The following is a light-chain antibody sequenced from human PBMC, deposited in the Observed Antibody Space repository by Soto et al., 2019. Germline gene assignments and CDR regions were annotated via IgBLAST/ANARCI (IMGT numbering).Light chain of an antibody. Sequence: DIQMTQPPSTLSASIGDRVTITCRASQSTTAWLAWYQQKPGKAPKLLIYKTSSLESGVPSRFSGSGSGTEFTLTISSLQPDDFATYYCQQYNPYSYSFGQGTKLEIK. J-gene: IGKJ2*03. V-gene: IGKV1-5*03. CDR2: KTS. CDR1: QSTTAW. CDR3: QQYNPYSYS.